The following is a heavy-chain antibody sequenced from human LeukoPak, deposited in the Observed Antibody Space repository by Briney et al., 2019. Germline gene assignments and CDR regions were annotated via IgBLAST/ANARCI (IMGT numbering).Heavy chain of an antibody. D-gene: IGHD3-10*01. V-gene: IGHV3-23*01. CDR1: GLTFGSYA. Sequence: GGSLRLSCAASGLTFGSYAMTWVRQAPGKGLEWVSSISDSGDNTYYADSVKGRSTISRDNSKNTLYPQMNSLRVDDTAVYYCAKSFYPGGSSFTFNIWGQGTLVTVSS. CDR3: AKSFYPGGSSFTFNI. CDR2: ISDSGDNT. J-gene: IGHJ3*02.